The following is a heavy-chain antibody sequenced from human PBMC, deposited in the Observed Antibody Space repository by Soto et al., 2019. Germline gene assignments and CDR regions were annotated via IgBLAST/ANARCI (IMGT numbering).Heavy chain of an antibody. V-gene: IGHV3-53*01. CDR3: ARAVLLEPYYFDY. CDR2: IYSGGST. CDR1: GFTVSSNY. D-gene: IGHD3-3*01. Sequence: PGGSLRLSCAASGFTVSSNYMSWVRQAPGKGLEWVSVIYSGGSTYYADSVKGRFTISRDNSKNTLYLQMNSLRAEDTAVYYCARAVLLEPYYFDYWGQGTLVTVSS. J-gene: IGHJ4*02.